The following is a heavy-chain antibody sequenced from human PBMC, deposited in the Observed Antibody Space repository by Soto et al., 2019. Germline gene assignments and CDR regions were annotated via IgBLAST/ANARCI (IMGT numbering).Heavy chain of an antibody. Sequence: QVRLVQSGAEVKKPWSSVKVSCKASGGTFSSYAISWVRQAPGQGLEWIGGITPISGTANYAQRFQDRVTITADKSTSTAYMELSSLRSEDTSVYYCARDPPYSSSWYGGWFDPWGQGTLVTVSS. CDR3: ARDPPYSSSWYGGWFDP. V-gene: IGHV1-69*06. CDR2: ITPISGTA. D-gene: IGHD6-13*01. J-gene: IGHJ5*02. CDR1: GGTFSSYA.